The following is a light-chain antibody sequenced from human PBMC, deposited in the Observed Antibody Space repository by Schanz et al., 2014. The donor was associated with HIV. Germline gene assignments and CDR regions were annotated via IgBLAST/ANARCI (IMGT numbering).Light chain of an antibody. CDR2: DTS. V-gene: IGKV3-15*01. J-gene: IGKJ5*01. CDR1: QSVSSN. Sequence: ETVLTQSPGTLSLSPGERATLSCRASQSVSSNLAWYQQKPGQAPTLLIYDTSARATGLSARFRGSGSGTEFTVTISSLRSEDFAVYYCQQYAFWPITFGQGTRLEI. CDR3: QQYAFWPIT.